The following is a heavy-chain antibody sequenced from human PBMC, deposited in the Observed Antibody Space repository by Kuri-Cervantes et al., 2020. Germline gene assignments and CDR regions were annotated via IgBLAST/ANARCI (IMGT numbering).Heavy chain of an antibody. V-gene: IGHV5-51*01. CDR2: IYPDDSDT. CDR3: ARLPGIAAAGLNWFDP. J-gene: IGHJ5*02. Sequence: KVSCKGSGYSFTSYWIGWVRQMPGKGLEWMGNIYPDDSDTRYSPSFQGQVTISADKSISTAYLQWSSLKASDTAMYYCARLPGIAAAGLNWFDPWGQGTLVTVSS. D-gene: IGHD6-13*01. CDR1: GYSFTSYW.